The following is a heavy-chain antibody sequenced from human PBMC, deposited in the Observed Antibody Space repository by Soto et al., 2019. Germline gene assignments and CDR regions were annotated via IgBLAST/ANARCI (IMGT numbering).Heavy chain of an antibody. D-gene: IGHD3-10*01. V-gene: IGHV4-59*11. Sequence: SLTCTVSGGSISSHYWILIRQPPGKGLEWIGYIYYSGSTNYNPSLKSRVTISVDTSKNQFSLKLSPVTAADTAVYYCARVGRLWFGELLYYYYYMDVWGKGTTVTVS. CDR1: GGSISSHY. CDR2: IYYSGST. J-gene: IGHJ6*03. CDR3: ARVGRLWFGELLYYYYYMDV.